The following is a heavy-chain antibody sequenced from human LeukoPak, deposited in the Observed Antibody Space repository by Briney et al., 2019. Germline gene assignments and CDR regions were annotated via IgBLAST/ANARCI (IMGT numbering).Heavy chain of an antibody. V-gene: IGHV1-2*02. CDR3: ARARWQLVPYFDS. Sequence: ASVTVSCKASVYTFTDYYMHWVRQAPGQGREGMGWINPNSGGTNFAQKFQGRVAMTRDTSISTAYMELGSLRSDDTAVYYCARARWQLVPYFDSWGQGTLVTVSS. J-gene: IGHJ4*02. D-gene: IGHD6-6*01. CDR2: INPNSGGT. CDR1: VYTFTDYY.